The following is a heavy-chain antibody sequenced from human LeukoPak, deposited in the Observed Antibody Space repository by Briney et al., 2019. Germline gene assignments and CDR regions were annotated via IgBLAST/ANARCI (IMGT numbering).Heavy chain of an antibody. Sequence: PGGSLRLSCAASGFTSNSNSMHWVRQAPGKGLEWVSSISGSSTYIYYADSVKGRFTISRDNAKNSLYLQMNSLRAEDTAVYYCARDYGARTAFDYWGQGTLVTVSS. J-gene: IGHJ4*02. V-gene: IGHV3-21*01. CDR3: ARDYGARTAFDY. CDR1: GFTSNSNS. CDR2: ISGSSTYI. D-gene: IGHD1-26*01.